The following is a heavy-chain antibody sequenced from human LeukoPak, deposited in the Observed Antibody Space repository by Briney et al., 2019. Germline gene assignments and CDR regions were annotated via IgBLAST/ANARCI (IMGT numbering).Heavy chain of an antibody. D-gene: IGHD6-13*01. V-gene: IGHV3-30*18. J-gene: IGHJ4*02. CDR1: GFIFSSYG. CDR3: AKSLSGWWTPGLDY. Sequence: GGSLRLSCVASGFIFSSYGINWVRQAPGKGLEWVAVISHDGTDKYYTDSVKGRFTISRDRSTNTVSLEMNSLRPEDTAVYYCAKSLSGWWTPGLDYLGQGTLVTVSS. CDR2: ISHDGTDK.